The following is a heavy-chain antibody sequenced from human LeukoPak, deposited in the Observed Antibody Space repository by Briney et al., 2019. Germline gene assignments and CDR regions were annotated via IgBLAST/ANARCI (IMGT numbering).Heavy chain of an antibody. CDR3: ARDQWGKIWGY. CDR2: ISGSGNNI. D-gene: IGHD3-16*01. CDR1: GFPFSDYY. V-gene: IGHV3-11*01. Sequence: GGSLRLSCAASGFPFSDYYMGWIRQTPGKGLEFVSYISGSGNNIYYADSVKGRFTISRDNARNSMYLQMNSLKAEDTAMYFCARDQWGKIWGYWGQGTLVTVSS. J-gene: IGHJ4*02.